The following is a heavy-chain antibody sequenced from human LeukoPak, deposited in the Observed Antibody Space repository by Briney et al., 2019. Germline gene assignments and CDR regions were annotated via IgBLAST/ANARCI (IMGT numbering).Heavy chain of an antibody. D-gene: IGHD1-26*01. V-gene: IGHV4-4*07. CDR1: GGSISGYY. CDR3: ASRGSGSYRRGFDY. CDR2: IYYSGST. Sequence: PSETLSLTCTVSGGSISGYYWSWIRQPAGKGLELIGSIYYSGSTYYNPSLKSRVTISVDTSKNQFSLNLTSVTAADTAVYYCASRGSGSYRRGFDYWGQGTLVTVSS. J-gene: IGHJ4*02.